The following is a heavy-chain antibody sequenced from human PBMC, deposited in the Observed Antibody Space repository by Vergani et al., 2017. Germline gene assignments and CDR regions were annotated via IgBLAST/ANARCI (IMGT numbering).Heavy chain of an antibody. V-gene: IGHV3-64D*06. CDR3: AKDLSDILTENAFDI. D-gene: IGHD3-9*01. CDR1: GFTFSSYA. J-gene: IGHJ3*02. CDR2: ISSNGGST. Sequence: EVQLVESGGGLVQPGGSLRLSCSASGFTFSSYAMHWVCQAPGKGLEYVSAISSNGGSTYYADSVKGRFTISRDNSKNTLYLQMSSLRAEDTAVYYCAKDLSDILTENAFDIWGQGTMVTVSS.